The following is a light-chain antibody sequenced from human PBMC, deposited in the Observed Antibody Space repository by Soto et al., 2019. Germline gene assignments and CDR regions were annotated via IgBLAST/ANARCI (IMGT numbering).Light chain of an antibody. J-gene: IGLJ2*01. CDR1: SSDVGSYNL. Sequence: QAASVSGSPGQSITISCTGTSSDVGSYNLVSWYQQHPGKAPKVMIYESSKRPSGVSNRFSGSKSGNTASLTISGLQAEDEADYHCCSYAGSSTFVFGGGTKLTVL. CDR2: ESS. CDR3: CSYAGSSTFV. V-gene: IGLV2-23*03.